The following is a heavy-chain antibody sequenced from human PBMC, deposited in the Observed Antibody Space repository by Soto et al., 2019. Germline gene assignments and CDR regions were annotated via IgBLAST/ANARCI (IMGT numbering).Heavy chain of an antibody. CDR2: IIPIFGTA. Sequence: QVQLVQSGAEVKKPGSSVKVSCKASGVTFSSYVISWVRQAPGQGLEWMGGIIPIFGTANYAQKFQGRVTITADESTSTAYMDLSSLRSEDTAVYYCAANMYYSDSSGHYYNAFEIWGQGTMVTVSS. V-gene: IGHV1-69*12. CDR1: GVTFSSYV. J-gene: IGHJ3*02. D-gene: IGHD3-22*01. CDR3: AANMYYSDSSGHYYNAFEI.